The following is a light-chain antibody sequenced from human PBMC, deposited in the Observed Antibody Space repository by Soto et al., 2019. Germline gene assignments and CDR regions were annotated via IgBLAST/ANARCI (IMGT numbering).Light chain of an antibody. CDR1: SSDVGYNY. Sequence: QSVLTQPRSVSGSPGQSVTISCTGTSSDVGYNYVSWYQHNPGKAPKLMIYDVTQRPSGVPDRFSGSKSGNTASLTISGLQAEDEADYYCCSYAGTYTFVFGTGTKLTVL. CDR3: CSYAGTYTFV. CDR2: DVT. J-gene: IGLJ1*01. V-gene: IGLV2-11*01.